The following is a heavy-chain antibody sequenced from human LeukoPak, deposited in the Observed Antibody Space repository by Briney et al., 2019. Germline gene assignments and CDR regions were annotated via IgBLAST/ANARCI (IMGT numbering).Heavy chain of an antibody. J-gene: IGHJ4*02. CDR1: GFTFSNYA. CDR3: AKSTHISACYNSDC. CDR2: ISGSGGTT. D-gene: IGHD6-19*01. Sequence: GGSLRLSCTASGFTFSNYAMTWVRQAPGKGLEWVSGISGSGGTTYYVDSVKGRFTISRDNSKNTLCLQMNSLGAEDTAVFYCAKSTHISACYNSDCWGQGTLVTVSS. V-gene: IGHV3-23*01.